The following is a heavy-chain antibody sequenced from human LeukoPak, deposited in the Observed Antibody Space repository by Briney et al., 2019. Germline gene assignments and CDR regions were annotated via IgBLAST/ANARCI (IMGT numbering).Heavy chain of an antibody. CDR2: INPDGSTT. V-gene: IGHV3-74*01. D-gene: IGHD1-26*01. CDR3: ARDIGGELLEENFDY. J-gene: IGHJ4*02. CDR1: GFTFSNYW. Sequence: QPGGSLRLSCAASGFTFSNYWMHWVRQAPGKGLVWVSRINPDGSTTNYADSVMGRFTISRDNAKNTLYLQMNSLRAEDTAVYYCARDIGGELLEENFDYWGQGTLVTVSS.